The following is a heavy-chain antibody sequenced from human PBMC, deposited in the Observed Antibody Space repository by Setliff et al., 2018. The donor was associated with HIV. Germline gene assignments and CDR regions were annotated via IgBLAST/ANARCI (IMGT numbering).Heavy chain of an antibody. CDR1: GFSFSSYS. J-gene: IGHJ6*02. Sequence: PGGSLRLSCAASGFSFSSYSMNWVRQAPGKGLEWVSSTSSSGDYIHTADSLKGRFTISRDNAKNLLYLQMNSLRAEDTAVYYCAKTLPTLYPPHDYYFAMDVWGQGTTVTVSS. CDR3: AKTLPTLYPPHDYYFAMDV. CDR2: TSSSGDYI. V-gene: IGHV3-21*04. D-gene: IGHD2-15*01.